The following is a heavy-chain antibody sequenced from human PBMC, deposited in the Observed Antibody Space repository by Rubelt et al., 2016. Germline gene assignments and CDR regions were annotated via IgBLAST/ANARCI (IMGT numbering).Heavy chain of an antibody. CDR1: GYTFNSYG. Sequence: QVQLVQSGAEVKKPGASVKVSCKASGYTFNSYGISWVRQAPGQGLEWMGWISVYNGNTNYAQKLQGRGTMTTDTSTSTADMEVRSLRSDDTAVYYCARGTMVRGAPDVWGQGTTVTVSS. J-gene: IGHJ6*02. D-gene: IGHD3-10*01. V-gene: IGHV1-18*01. CDR2: ISVYNGNT. CDR3: ARGTMVRGAPDV.